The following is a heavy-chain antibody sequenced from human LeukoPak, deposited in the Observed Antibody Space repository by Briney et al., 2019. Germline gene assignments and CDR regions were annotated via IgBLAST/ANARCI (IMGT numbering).Heavy chain of an antibody. D-gene: IGHD3-16*01. CDR2: ISSSSTII. V-gene: IGHV3-48*03. Sequence: GGSLRLSCAASGFTFSSYELYWVRQAPGKGLEWISYISSSSTIIKYADSVRGRFTISRDDARESLYLQMSSLRADDTAIYYCGASRQYVGAFDIWGQGSLVTVSS. CDR1: GFTFSSYE. CDR3: GASRQYVGAFDI. J-gene: IGHJ3*02.